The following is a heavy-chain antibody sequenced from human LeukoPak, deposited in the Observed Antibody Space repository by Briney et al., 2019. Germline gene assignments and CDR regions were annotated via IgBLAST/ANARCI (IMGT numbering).Heavy chain of an antibody. CDR3: AHRGRYCSSTSCYAAFDY. J-gene: IGHJ4*02. CDR1: GFSLSTSGVG. CDR2: IYWDDDK. Sequence: SGPTLVNPTQTLTLTCTFSGFSLSTSGVGVGWIRQPPGKALEWLALIYWDDDKRYSPSLKSRLTITKDTSKNQVVLTMTNMDPVDTATYYCAHRGRYCSSTSCYAAFDYWGQGTLVTVSS. V-gene: IGHV2-5*02. D-gene: IGHD2-2*01.